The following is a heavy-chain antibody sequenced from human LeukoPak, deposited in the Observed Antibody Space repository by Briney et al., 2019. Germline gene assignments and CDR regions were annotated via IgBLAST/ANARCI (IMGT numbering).Heavy chain of an antibody. Sequence: SETLSLTCTVSGGSFSSYYWSWIRQPAGKGLEWIGRIYISGSTNYNPSLKSRVTISVDTSKNQFSLKLSSVTAADTAVYYCAVDSSGYPYFDYWGQGTLVTVSS. D-gene: IGHD3-22*01. J-gene: IGHJ4*02. CDR3: AVDSSGYPYFDY. V-gene: IGHV4-4*07. CDR2: IYISGST. CDR1: GGSFSSYY.